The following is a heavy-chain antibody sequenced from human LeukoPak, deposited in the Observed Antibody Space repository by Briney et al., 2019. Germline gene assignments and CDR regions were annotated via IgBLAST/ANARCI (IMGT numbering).Heavy chain of an antibody. J-gene: IGHJ4*02. CDR1: GESLSGYY. V-gene: IGHV4-34*01. CDR3: ARGSLLPGRDLDFDY. Sequence: SETLSLTCTVYGESLSGYYWSWMRQPPGKGLEWIGEINHSGSTNYNPSLKCQVTISVDTSKNQFSLKLSYVTAADTAVYYCARGSLLPGRDLDFDYWGQGTLVTVSS. CDR2: INHSGST. D-gene: IGHD2-21*01.